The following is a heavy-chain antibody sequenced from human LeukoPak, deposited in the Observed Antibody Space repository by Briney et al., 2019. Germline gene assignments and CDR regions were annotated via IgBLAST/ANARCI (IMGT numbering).Heavy chain of an antibody. V-gene: IGHV3-23*01. CDR3: AKDSQYDYVWGSYRSTHFDY. J-gene: IGHJ4*02. Sequence: GRSLRLSCAASGFTFSTYAMSWVRQAPGKGLEWVSAISGSGGSTYYADSVKGRFTISRDNSKNTLYLQMNSLRAEDTAVYYCAKDSQYDYVWGSYRSTHFDYWGQGTLVTVSS. CDR1: GFTFSTYA. CDR2: ISGSGGST. D-gene: IGHD3-16*02.